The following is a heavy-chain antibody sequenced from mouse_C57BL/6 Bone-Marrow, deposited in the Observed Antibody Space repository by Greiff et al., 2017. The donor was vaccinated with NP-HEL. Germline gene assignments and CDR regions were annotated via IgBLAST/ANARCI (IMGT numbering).Heavy chain of an antibody. CDR1: GYTFTSYW. CDR3: ARGDDYDPSSYSMDY. Sequence: VQLQQPGAELVKPGASVKLSCKASGYTFTSYWITWVKQRPGQGLEWIGDIYPGSGSTNYNEKFKSKATLTVDTSSSTAYMQLSSLTSEDSAVYYGARGDDYDPSSYSMDYWGQGTSVTVSS. CDR2: IYPGSGST. V-gene: IGHV1-55*01. D-gene: IGHD2-4*01. J-gene: IGHJ4*01.